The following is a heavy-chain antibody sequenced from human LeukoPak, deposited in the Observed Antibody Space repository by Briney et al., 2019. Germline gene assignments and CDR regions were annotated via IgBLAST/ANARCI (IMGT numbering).Heavy chain of an antibody. CDR2: ISPSGSAI. V-gene: IGHV3-48*03. J-gene: IGHJ3*02. D-gene: IGHD2-15*01. CDR1: GFTLSSSE. CDR3: GRGGYCSGGTCYRFNAFDI. Sequence: GGSLRLSCAPSGFTLSSSEMNWVRQPPGKGLEWVSYISPSGSAIYTDSVKGRFTISTDNAKNSLFLQMNSLRAEDTAVYYCGRGGYCSGGTCYRFNAFDIWGQGTTVTVSS.